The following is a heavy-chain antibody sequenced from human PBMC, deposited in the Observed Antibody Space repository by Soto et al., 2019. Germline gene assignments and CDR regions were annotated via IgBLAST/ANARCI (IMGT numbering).Heavy chain of an antibody. Sequence: QVQLQESGPGLVKPSETLSLTCTVSGGSISSYYWSWIRQPPGKGLEWIGYIYYSGSTNYNPSLKSLITISGDTSTNQFSLKLSSVTAADTAVYYCAREGLTGTIGLYYYYGMDVWGQGTTVTVSS. J-gene: IGHJ6*02. D-gene: IGHD1-7*01. V-gene: IGHV4-59*01. CDR1: GGSISSYY. CDR3: AREGLTGTIGLYYYYGMDV. CDR2: IYYSGST.